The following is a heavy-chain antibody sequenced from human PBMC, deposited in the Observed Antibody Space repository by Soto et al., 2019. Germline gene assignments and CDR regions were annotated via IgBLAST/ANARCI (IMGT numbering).Heavy chain of an antibody. J-gene: IGHJ4*02. V-gene: IGHV3-30-3*01. Sequence: QVQLVESGGGVVQPGRSLRLSCAASGFTFSSYAMHWVRQAPGKGLEWVAVISYDGSNKYYADSVKGRFTISRDNSKNTLYLQMNSLRAEDKAVYYCARFKGCSGGSCYPYFDYWGQGTLVTVSS. CDR2: ISYDGSNK. D-gene: IGHD2-15*01. CDR1: GFTFSSYA. CDR3: ARFKGCSGGSCYPYFDY.